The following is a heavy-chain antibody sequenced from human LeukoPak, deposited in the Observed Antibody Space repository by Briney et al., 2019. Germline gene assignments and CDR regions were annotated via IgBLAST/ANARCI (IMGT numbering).Heavy chain of an antibody. CDR1: GFSFSSYS. Sequence: PGGSLRLSCAASGFSFSSYSMNWVRQAPGKRLEWVSSISSSSSYIYYADSVKGRFTISRDNAKNSLYLQMNSLRAEDTAVYYCARGIAAAGTPGYWGQGTLVTVSS. V-gene: IGHV3-21*01. CDR3: ARGIAAAGTPGY. D-gene: IGHD6-13*01. J-gene: IGHJ4*02. CDR2: ISSSSSYI.